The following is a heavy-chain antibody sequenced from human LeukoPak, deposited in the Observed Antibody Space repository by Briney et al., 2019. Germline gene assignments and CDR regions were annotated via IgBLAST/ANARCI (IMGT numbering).Heavy chain of an antibody. V-gene: IGHV3-30*02. CDR3: AGRYDSSGYPLH. J-gene: IGHJ4*02. CDR2: IRYDGSNK. D-gene: IGHD3-22*01. Sequence: PGGTLRLSCAASGFTFRSHGMNWVRQAPGKGLEWVAFIRYDGSNKYYADSVKGRFTISRDNSKNTLYLQMNSLRAEDTAVYYCAGRYDSSGYPLHWGQGTLVTVSS. CDR1: GFTFRSHG.